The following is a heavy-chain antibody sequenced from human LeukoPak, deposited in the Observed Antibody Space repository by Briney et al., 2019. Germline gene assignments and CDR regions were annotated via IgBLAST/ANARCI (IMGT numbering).Heavy chain of an antibody. V-gene: IGHV3-23*01. D-gene: IGHD3-16*02. Sequence: LPGGSLKLSCAASGFTFSAFAMSWVRQAPGKGLEWVSSISGSGRGTFYTDSVKGRFTISRDNSKNTLYLLMNSLRAEDTAVYFCARGFDYAWGTYRDYYFDYWGQGTLVTVSS. CDR3: ARGFDYAWGTYRDYYFDY. J-gene: IGHJ4*02. CDR2: ISGSGRGT. CDR1: GFTFSAFA.